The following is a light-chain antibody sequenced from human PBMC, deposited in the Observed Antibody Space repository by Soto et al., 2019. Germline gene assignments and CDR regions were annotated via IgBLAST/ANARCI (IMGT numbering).Light chain of an antibody. J-gene: IGKJ4*01. CDR2: GAS. V-gene: IGKV1-39*01. CDR1: RTINTY. CDR3: QQTYRDIS. Sequence: DVRMTQSPSSLSASVGDTITITCRASRTINTYLNWFQQKPGEPPRLLIYGASTLHDGVPSRFSGSGSGADFTLPISGLQPEDFASYHCQQTYRDISFGGGTKVDIK.